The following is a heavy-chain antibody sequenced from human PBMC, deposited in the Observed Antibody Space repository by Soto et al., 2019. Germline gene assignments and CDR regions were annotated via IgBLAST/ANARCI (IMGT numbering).Heavy chain of an antibody. CDR3: AKSPGSGWAYYYYGMDV. D-gene: IGHD6-19*01. CDR2: ISGSVSST. V-gene: IGHV3-23*01. Sequence: EVQLLASGGGLVQPGGSLRLSCAASGFTFSSYAMSWVRQAPGKGLEWVSAISGSVSSTYYADSVKGRFTISRDNSKNTLYLQMNSLRAEDTAVYYCAKSPGSGWAYYYYGMDVWGQGTTVTVSS. J-gene: IGHJ6*02. CDR1: GFTFSSYA.